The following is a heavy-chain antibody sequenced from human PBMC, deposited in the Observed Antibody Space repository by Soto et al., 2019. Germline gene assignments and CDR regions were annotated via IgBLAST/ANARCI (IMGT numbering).Heavy chain of an antibody. CDR2: IYYSGST. V-gene: IGHV4-31*03. J-gene: IGHJ5*02. CDR3: AXXXXXXXXSGRDDNWFDP. Sequence: QVQLQESGPGLVKPSQTLSLTCTVSGGSISSGGYYWSWIRQHPGKGLEWIGYIYYSGSTYYNPSLKSRLTISVDTSKNLFSLKLSSVTAADTAVYYCAXXXXXXXXSGRDDNWFDPWGQGTLV. D-gene: IGHD3-3*01. CDR1: GGSISSGGYY.